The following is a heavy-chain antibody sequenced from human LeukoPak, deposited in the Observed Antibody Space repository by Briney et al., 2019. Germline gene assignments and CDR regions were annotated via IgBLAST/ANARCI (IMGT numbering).Heavy chain of an antibody. CDR3: AVDVGYCSGGSCYHDY. Sequence: ASVKVSCKASGFTFTSSAVQWVRQARGQRLEWIGWIVVGSGNTNYAQKFQERVTITRDMSTSTAYMELSSLRSEDTAVYYCAVDVGYCSGGSCYHDYWGQGTLVTVSS. V-gene: IGHV1-58*01. J-gene: IGHJ4*02. D-gene: IGHD2-15*01. CDR2: IVVGSGNT. CDR1: GFTFTSSA.